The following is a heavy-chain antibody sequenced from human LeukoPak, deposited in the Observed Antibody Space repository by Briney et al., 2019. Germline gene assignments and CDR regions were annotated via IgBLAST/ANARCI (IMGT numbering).Heavy chain of an antibody. CDR2: ISYDGSNK. D-gene: IGHD6-19*01. V-gene: IGHV3-30*04. CDR1: GFTFSSYA. CDR3: ARDGAGSGWLYNYYMDV. Sequence: GGSLRLSCAASGFTFSSYAMHWVRQAPGKGLEWVAVISYDGSNKYYADSVKGRFTISRDNSKNTLYLQMNSLRAEDTAVYYCARDGAGSGWLYNYYMDVWGKGTTVTISS. J-gene: IGHJ6*03.